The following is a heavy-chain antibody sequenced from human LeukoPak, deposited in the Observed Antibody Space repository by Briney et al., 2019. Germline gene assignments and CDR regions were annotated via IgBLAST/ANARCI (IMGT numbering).Heavy chain of an antibody. V-gene: IGHV3-9*01. CDR3: ARALARYFDS. CDR1: GFTFDDYA. J-gene: IGHJ4*02. Sequence: PGRSLRLSCAASGFTFDDYAMHWVRQAPGKGLEWVSGISWNSGSIGYADSVKGRVTISRDNARNTLYLQMNSLRAEDSAVYYCARALARYFDSWGQGTLVTVST. D-gene: IGHD3-9*01. CDR2: ISWNSGSI.